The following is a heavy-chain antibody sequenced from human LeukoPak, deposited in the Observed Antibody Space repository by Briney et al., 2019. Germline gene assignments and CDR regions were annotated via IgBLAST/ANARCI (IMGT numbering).Heavy chain of an antibody. CDR2: ISAYNGNT. Sequence: ASVKVSCKASGYTFTSYGISWVRQAPGQGLEWMGWISAYNGNTNYVQKLQGRVTMATDTSTSTAYMELRSLRSDDTAVYYCARVVGATTFADYWGQGTLVTVSS. D-gene: IGHD1-26*01. J-gene: IGHJ4*02. CDR3: ARVVGATTFADY. V-gene: IGHV1-18*01. CDR1: GYTFTSYG.